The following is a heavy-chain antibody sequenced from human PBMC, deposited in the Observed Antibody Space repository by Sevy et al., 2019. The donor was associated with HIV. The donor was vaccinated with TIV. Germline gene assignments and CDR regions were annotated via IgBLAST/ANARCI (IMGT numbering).Heavy chain of an antibody. D-gene: IGHD1-26*01. V-gene: IGHV3-20*04. CDR3: ARGNSGSYLRYFDY. CDR1: GFTFDDYG. J-gene: IGHJ4*02. CDR2: INWNGGST. Sequence: GGSLRLSCAASGFTFDDYGMSWVRQAPGKGLEWVSGINWNGGSTCYADSVKGRFTISRDNAKNSLYLQMNSLRAEDTALYYCARGNSGSYLRYFDYWGQGTLVTVSS.